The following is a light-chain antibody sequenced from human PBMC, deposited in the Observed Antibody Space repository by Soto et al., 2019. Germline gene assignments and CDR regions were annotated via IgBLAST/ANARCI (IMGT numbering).Light chain of an antibody. J-gene: IGLJ2*01. V-gene: IGLV4-69*01. Sequence: VLTQSPSASASLGASVKLTCTLSSGHSSYAIAWHQQQPEKGPRYLMNVNSDGSHSKGDGIPDRFSGSSSGAERYLTISSLQSEDEADYYCQTWGTGIVVFGGGTKVTVL. CDR3: QTWGTGIVV. CDR1: SGHSSYA. CDR2: VNSDGSH.